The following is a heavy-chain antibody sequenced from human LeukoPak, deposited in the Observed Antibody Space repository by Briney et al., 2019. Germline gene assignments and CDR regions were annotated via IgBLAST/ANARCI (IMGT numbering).Heavy chain of an antibody. Sequence: ASVKVSCKASGYTFTSYGISWVRQAPGQGLEWMGWINPNSGGTNYAQKFQGRVTMTRDTSISTAYMELSRLRSDDTAVYYCARAGMAAKNWFDPWGQGTLVTVSS. CDR1: GYTFTSYG. CDR3: ARAGMAAKNWFDP. V-gene: IGHV1-2*02. D-gene: IGHD5-24*01. J-gene: IGHJ5*02. CDR2: INPNSGGT.